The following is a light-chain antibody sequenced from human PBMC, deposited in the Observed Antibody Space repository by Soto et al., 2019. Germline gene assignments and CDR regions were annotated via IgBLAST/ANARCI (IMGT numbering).Light chain of an antibody. Sequence: EIVMTQSPRARPVTPGDAASISCMSSQILQFSNGYNFLHWYLQKPGQSPQLLIYLGSNRASGVPDRISGSGSGTDSTLKISRVEAEDVGLYYCMQRSHWPPITFGQGTRLEIK. CDR3: MQRSHWPPIT. CDR2: LGS. J-gene: IGKJ5*01. V-gene: IGKV2-28*01. CDR1: QILQFSNGYNF.